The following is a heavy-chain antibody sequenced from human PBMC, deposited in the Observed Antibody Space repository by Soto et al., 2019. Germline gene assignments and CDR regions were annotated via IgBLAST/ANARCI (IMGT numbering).Heavy chain of an antibody. D-gene: IGHD2-2*01. Sequence: GGSLRLPCAASGFTFSSYSMNWVRQAPGKGLEWVSYISSSSSTIYYADSVKGRFTISRDNAKNSLYLQMNSLRDEDTAVYYCARGSIIVVVPAAFNDAFDIWGQGTMVTVSS. CDR3: ARGSIIVVVPAAFNDAFDI. V-gene: IGHV3-48*02. CDR2: ISSSSSTI. CDR1: GFTFSSYS. J-gene: IGHJ3*02.